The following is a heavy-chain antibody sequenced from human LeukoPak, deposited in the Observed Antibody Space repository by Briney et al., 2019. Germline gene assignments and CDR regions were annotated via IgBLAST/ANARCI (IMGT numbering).Heavy chain of an antibody. CDR3: ATSGSTIVVVVAASLGLAFDI. J-gene: IGHJ3*02. D-gene: IGHD2-15*01. CDR1: GYTLTELS. Sequence: ASVKVSCKVSGYTLTELSMHWVRQAPGKGLEWMGGFDPEDGETIYAQKFQGRVTMTEDTSTDTAYMELSSLRSEDTAVYYCATSGSTIVVVVAASLGLAFDIWGQGTMVTVSS. CDR2: FDPEDGET. V-gene: IGHV1-24*01.